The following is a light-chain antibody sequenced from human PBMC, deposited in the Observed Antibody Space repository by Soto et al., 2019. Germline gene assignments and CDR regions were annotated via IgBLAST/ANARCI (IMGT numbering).Light chain of an antibody. V-gene: IGKV3-20*01. CDR3: QQYGSSSLT. J-gene: IGKJ4*01. CDR1: QSVSSGY. Sequence: EIVLTQSPGTLSLSRGERATLSCRASQSVSSGYLAWYQQKPGQAPRLLIYGASSRATGIPDRFSGSGSGTDFTLTISRLEPEDFAVYYCQQYGSSSLTFGGGTKVEIK. CDR2: GAS.